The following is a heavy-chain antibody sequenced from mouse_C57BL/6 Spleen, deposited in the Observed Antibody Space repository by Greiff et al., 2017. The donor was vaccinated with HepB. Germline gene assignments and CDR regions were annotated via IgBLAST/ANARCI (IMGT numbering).Heavy chain of an antibody. D-gene: IGHD2-1*01. J-gene: IGHJ4*01. Sequence: VHVKQSGPELVKPGASVKMSCKASGYTFTDYNMHWVKQSHGKSLEWIGYINPNNGGTSYNQKFKGKATLTVNKSSSTAYMELRSLTSEDSAVYYCARRRGYGNYGMDYWGQGTSVTVSS. CDR2: INPNNGGT. V-gene: IGHV1-22*01. CDR1: GYTFTDYN. CDR3: ARRRGYGNYGMDY.